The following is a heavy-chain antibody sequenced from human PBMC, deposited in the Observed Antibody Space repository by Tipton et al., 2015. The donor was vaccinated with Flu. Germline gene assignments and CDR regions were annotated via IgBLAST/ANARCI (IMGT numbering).Heavy chain of an antibody. Sequence: TLSLTCTVSGGSVSRGRYYWSWIRQPPGKGLEWIGYIYSSGSTNYSPSLKSRVTISVDTSKNQFSLKVSSVTAADTAVYYCARHSSSARGWFDPWGQGTLVTVSS. J-gene: IGHJ5*02. CDR1: GGSVSRGRYY. V-gene: IGHV4-61*01. D-gene: IGHD1-26*01. CDR3: ARHSSSARGWFDP. CDR2: IYSSGST.